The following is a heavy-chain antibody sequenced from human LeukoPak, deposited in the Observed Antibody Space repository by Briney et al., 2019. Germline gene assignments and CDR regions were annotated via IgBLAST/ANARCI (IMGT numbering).Heavy chain of an antibody. CDR3: SRDLTA. J-gene: IGHJ3*01. CDR2: INSDGTTT. Sequence: PGGSLSLSCAASGFTFTNYWMHWVRRAPGKGLVWVSRINSDGTTTTYADSVKGRFTISRDNAKNTLYLQMNSLRAEDTAVYYCSRDLTAWGQGIMVTVSS. V-gene: IGHV3-74*01. CDR1: GFTFTNYW.